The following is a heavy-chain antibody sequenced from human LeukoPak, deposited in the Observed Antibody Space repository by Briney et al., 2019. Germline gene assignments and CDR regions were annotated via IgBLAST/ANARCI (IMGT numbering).Heavy chain of an antibody. D-gene: IGHD4-17*01. J-gene: IGHJ5*02. CDR2: MNPNSGNT. CDR3: ARGPADYGDLFVP. V-gene: IGHV1-8*03. CDR1: GYTFTSYD. Sequence: GASVKVSCKASGYTFTSYDINWVRQATGQGLEWMGWMNPNSGNTGYAQRFQGRVTITRNTSISTAYMELSSLRSEDTAVYYCARGPADYGDLFVPWGQGTLVTVSS.